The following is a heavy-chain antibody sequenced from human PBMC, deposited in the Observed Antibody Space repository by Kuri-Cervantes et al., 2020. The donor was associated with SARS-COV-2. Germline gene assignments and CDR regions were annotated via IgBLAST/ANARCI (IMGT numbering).Heavy chain of an antibody. CDR1: GFTFSSFG. D-gene: IGHD5-12*01. CDR2: IWYDGGNK. CDR3: AKVRGYSGYEDY. Sequence: GESLKISCAASGFTFSSFGMHWVRQAPGKGLEWLEWVALIWYDGGNKYYADSVKGRFTISRDNSKNTLYLQMNSLRAEDTAVYYCAKVRGYSGYEDYWGQGTLVTVSS. V-gene: IGHV3-33*06. J-gene: IGHJ4*02.